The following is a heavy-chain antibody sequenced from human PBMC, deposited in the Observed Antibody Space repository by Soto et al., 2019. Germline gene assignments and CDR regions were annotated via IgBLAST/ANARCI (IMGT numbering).Heavy chain of an antibody. D-gene: IGHD3-22*01. V-gene: IGHV4-59*12. Sequence: SETLSLTCAVYGGSFSGYYWTWIRQPPGKGLEWIGYIYYSGSTNYNPSLKSRVTISVDTSKNQFSLKLSSVTAADTAVYYCARTSYDSSGTAADPWGQGTLVTVSS. CDR1: GGSFSGYY. CDR2: IYYSGST. CDR3: ARTSYDSSGTAADP. J-gene: IGHJ5*02.